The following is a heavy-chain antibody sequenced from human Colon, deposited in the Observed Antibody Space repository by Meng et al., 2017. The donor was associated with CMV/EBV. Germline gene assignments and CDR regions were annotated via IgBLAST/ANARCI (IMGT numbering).Heavy chain of an antibody. D-gene: IGHD4-17*01. Sequence: GGSLRLSCVASGFTFSSYWMTWVRQAPGRGLEWVASIRQDGSEIHYLDSVKGRFTISRDNAKGSLSLQMNSLRAEDTSVYFCAGVAYDYGDRHFAYWGQGALVTVSS. V-gene: IGHV3-7*01. CDR1: GFTFSSYW. CDR3: AGVAYDYGDRHFAY. CDR2: IRQDGSEI. J-gene: IGHJ4*02.